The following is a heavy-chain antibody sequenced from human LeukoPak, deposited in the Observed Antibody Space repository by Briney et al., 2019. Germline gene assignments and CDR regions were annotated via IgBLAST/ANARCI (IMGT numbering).Heavy chain of an antibody. J-gene: IGHJ4*02. CDR3: ARDGGGCNYDFWSGYYPYDY. CDR1: GFTFSSYS. V-gene: IGHV3-48*04. D-gene: IGHD3-3*01. CDR2: ISSSSSTI. Sequence: GGSLRLSCAASGFTFSSYSMNWVRQAPGKGLEWVSYISSSSSTIYYADSAKGRFTISRDNAKNSLYLQMNSLRAEDTAVYYCARDGGGCNYDFWSGYYPYDYWGQGTLVTVSS.